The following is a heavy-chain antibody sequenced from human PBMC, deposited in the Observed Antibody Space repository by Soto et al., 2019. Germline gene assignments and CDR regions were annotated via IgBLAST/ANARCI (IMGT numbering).Heavy chain of an antibody. J-gene: IGHJ4*02. D-gene: IGHD3-22*01. CDR3: ARGRYYYESSGYYPPFDY. CDR2: IGTAGDT. CDR1: GFTFSNYD. V-gene: IGHV3-13*01. Sequence: PGGSLRLSCAASGFTFSNYDMHWVRQATGQGLEWVSSIGTAGDTYYPGSVKGRFTISRENAKYSLYLQMNSLRAGDTAVYFCARGRYYYESSGYYPPFDYWGQGTLVTVSS.